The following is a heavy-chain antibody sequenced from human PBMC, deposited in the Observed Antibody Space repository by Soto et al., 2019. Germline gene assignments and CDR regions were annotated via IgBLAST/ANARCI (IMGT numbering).Heavy chain of an antibody. CDR1: GGSISSSIYY. D-gene: IGHD2-15*01. CDR3: ARITQDIVVVVAATPRWFDP. CDR2: IYYSGST. J-gene: IGHJ5*02. Sequence: SETLSLTCTVAGGSISSSIYYLGWIRQPPGKGLEWIGSIYYSGSTYYNPSLKSRVTISVDTSKNQFSLKLSSVTAADTAVYYCARITQDIVVVVAATPRWFDPWGQGTLVTVSS. V-gene: IGHV4-39*01.